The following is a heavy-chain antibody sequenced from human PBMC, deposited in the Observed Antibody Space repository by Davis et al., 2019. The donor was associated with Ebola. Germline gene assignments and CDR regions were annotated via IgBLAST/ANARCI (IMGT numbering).Heavy chain of an antibody. J-gene: IGHJ4*02. CDR1: GGSFSGYY. CDR3: ARVAKYQLLRLDY. D-gene: IGHD2-2*01. V-gene: IGHV4-34*01. Sequence: GSLRLSCAVYGGSFSGYYWSWIRQPPGKGLEWIGEINHSGSTNYNPSLKSRVTISVDTSKNQFSLKLSSVTAADTAVYYCARVAKYQLLRLDYWGQGTLVTVSS. CDR2: INHSGST.